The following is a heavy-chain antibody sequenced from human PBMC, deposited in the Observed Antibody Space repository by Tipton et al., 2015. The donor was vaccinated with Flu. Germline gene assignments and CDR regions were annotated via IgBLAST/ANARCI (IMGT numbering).Heavy chain of an antibody. V-gene: IGHV3-48*02. Sequence: VQLVQSGGGLVKPGGSLRLSCEASGFSFSDHSMTWVRQAPGKGLEWVSYISRRSSSIYYADSVKGRFTIARDNAKNALYLQMNSLRDEDTAVYYCARGVDCSSTTCYDKFDAFDIWGQGTMVNVSS. D-gene: IGHD2-2*01. CDR2: ISRRSSSI. CDR3: ARGVDCSSTTCYDKFDAFDI. J-gene: IGHJ3*02. CDR1: GFSFSDHS.